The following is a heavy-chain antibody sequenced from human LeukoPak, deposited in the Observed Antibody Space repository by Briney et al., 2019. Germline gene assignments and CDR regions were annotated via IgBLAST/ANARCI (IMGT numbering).Heavy chain of an antibody. J-gene: IGHJ2*01. CDR2: IYHSGST. D-gene: IGHD2-8*01. CDR1: GYSISSGYY. V-gene: IGHV4-38-2*02. Sequence: PSETLSLTCTVSGYSISSGYYWGWIRQSPGKGLEWIGSIYHSGSTYYNPSLKSRVTISVDTSKNQFSLKLSSVTAADTAVYYCANVDASYSDLWGRGTLVTVSS. CDR3: ANVDASYSDL.